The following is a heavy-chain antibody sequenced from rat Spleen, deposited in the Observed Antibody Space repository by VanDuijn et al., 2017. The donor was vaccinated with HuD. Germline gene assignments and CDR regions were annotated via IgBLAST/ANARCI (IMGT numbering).Heavy chain of an antibody. D-gene: IGHD4-3*01. CDR3: ARQDTSGYSNWFAY. CDR2: INPGGYNP. V-gene: IGHV5S23*01. CDR1: GFIFNNYD. Sequence: EVQLVESGGGLVQPGRSLKLSCAASGFIFNNYDMAWIRQATTKGLEWVASINPGGYNPYYRDAVKGRFTVSRDNSKSTLYLQVDSLRSEDTATYYCARQDTSGYSNWFAYWGQGTLVTVSS. J-gene: IGHJ3*01.